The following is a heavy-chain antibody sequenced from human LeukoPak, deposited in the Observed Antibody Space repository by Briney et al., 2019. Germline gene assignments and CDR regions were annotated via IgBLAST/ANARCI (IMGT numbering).Heavy chain of an antibody. Sequence: SETXSLTCTVSGGSISSYYWSWIRQPPGKGLEWIGYIYYSGSTNYNPSLKSRVTISVDTSKNQFSLKLSSVTAADTAVYYCARRNSLYDSSGPFDYWGQGTLVTVSS. CDR2: IYYSGST. V-gene: IGHV4-59*08. D-gene: IGHD3-22*01. CDR3: ARRNSLYDSSGPFDY. J-gene: IGHJ4*02. CDR1: GGSISSYY.